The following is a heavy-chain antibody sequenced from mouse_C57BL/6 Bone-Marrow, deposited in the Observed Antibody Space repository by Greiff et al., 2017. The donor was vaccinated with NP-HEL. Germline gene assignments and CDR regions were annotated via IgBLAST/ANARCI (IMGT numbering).Heavy chain of an antibody. CDR1: GFTFSSYA. CDR2: ISDGGSYT. D-gene: IGHD1-1*01. CDR3: ARDLGTTPQAWFAY. Sequence: EVKLVESGGGLVKPGGSLKLSCAASGFTFSSYAMSWVRQTPEKRLEWVATISDGGSYTYYPDNVKGRFTISRDNAKNNLYLQMSHLKSEDTAMYYCARDLGTTPQAWFAYWGQGTLVTVSA. V-gene: IGHV5-4*01. J-gene: IGHJ3*01.